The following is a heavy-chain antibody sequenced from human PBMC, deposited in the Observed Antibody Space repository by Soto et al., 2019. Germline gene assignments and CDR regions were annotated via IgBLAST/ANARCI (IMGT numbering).Heavy chain of an antibody. CDR3: ARLRGVINMLDY. V-gene: IGHV4-59*08. CDR1: GGSISSYY. Sequence: QVQLQESGPGLVKPSETLSLTCTVSGGSISSYYWSWIRQPPGKGLEWIGYIYYSGSTNYNPSLKCRVTISVDTSKNQFSLKLSSVTAADTAVYYCARLRGVINMLDYWGQGTLVTVSS. J-gene: IGHJ4*02. CDR2: IYYSGST. D-gene: IGHD3-10*01.